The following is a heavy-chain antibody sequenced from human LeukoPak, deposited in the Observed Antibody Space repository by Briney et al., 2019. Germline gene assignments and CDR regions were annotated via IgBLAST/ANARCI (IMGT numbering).Heavy chain of an antibody. CDR1: GFTFSSYG. V-gene: IGHV3-33*01. CDR3: ASGYYYDSSGYYYPLYLDY. J-gene: IGHJ4*02. CDR2: IWYDGSNK. Sequence: GGSLRLSCAASGFTFSSYGMHWVRQAPGKGLEWVAVIWYDGSNKYYADSVKGRFTISRDNSKNTLYLQMNSLRAEDTAVYYCASGYYYDSSGYYYPLYLDYWGQGTLVTVSS. D-gene: IGHD3-22*01.